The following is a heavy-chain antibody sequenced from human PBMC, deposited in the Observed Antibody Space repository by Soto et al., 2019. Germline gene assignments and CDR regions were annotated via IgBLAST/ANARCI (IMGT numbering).Heavy chain of an antibody. D-gene: IGHD2-21*02. CDR2: INSDGSST. Sequence: EVQVVESGGGLVQPGGSLRLSCAASRFTFRSYCMHWVRQTPGRGLVWVSRINSDGSSTSYADSVKGRFTISRDNAKNTLYLQMNSLGAEDTAVYYCVSLPGAYCVGDCSNFDYWGQGTLVTGSS. CDR3: VSLPGAYCVGDCSNFDY. CDR1: RFTFRSYC. V-gene: IGHV3-74*01. J-gene: IGHJ4*02.